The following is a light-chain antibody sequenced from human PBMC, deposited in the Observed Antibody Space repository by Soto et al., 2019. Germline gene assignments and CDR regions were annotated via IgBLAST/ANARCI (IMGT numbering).Light chain of an antibody. Sequence: EIVLTQSPGTLSLTPGERATLSCRASQIVNKNDLAWYQQKPGQSPRILIYGASNRAPDIPDRFSGSESGTEFTLTISRVEPEDSAVYYCQQYGNSPWTFGQGTKVEI. CDR1: QIVNKND. CDR2: GAS. J-gene: IGKJ1*01. V-gene: IGKV3-20*01. CDR3: QQYGNSPWT.